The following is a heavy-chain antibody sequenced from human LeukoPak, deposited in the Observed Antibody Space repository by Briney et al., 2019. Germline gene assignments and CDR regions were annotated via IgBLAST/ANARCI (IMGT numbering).Heavy chain of an antibody. V-gene: IGHV4-39*01. Sequence: SETLSLTCTVSGGSISSSSYYWGWIRQPPGKELEWIGSIYYSGSTYYNPSLKSRVTISVDTSKNQFSLKLSSVTAADTAVYYRARRGPDSSSWYWIQSPQPKAGAFDIWGQGTMVTVSS. CDR2: IYYSGST. D-gene: IGHD6-13*01. J-gene: IGHJ3*02. CDR3: ARRGPDSSSWYWIQSPQPKAGAFDI. CDR1: GGSISSSSYY.